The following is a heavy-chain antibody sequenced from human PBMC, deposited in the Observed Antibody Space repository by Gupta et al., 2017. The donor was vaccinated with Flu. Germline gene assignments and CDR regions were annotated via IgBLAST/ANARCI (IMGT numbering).Heavy chain of an antibody. CDR1: GFSFSNYG. D-gene: IGHD1-7*01. Sequence: QEQVVESGGDVVQPGMSLRLSCAASGFSFSNYGIPWVRQAPGKGLEWVAVISHDGSDKNYADSVKGRFTISRDNSKNTLYLQMNSLRIEDTAVYYCAKDWKWNYNNYGMNVWGQGTTVTVSS. CDR2: ISHDGSDK. J-gene: IGHJ6*02. V-gene: IGHV3-30*18. CDR3: AKDWKWNYNNYGMNV.